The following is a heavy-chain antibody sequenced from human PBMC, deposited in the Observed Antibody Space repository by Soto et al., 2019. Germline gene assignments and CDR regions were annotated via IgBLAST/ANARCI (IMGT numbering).Heavy chain of an antibody. CDR3: ARGRGDTAMAWYY. Sequence: QVQLQESGPGLVKPSETLSLTCTVSGGSISSYYWSWIRQPPGKRLEWIGYIYYSGSTNYNPSLKSRVTISVDTSKNQFSLKLSSVIAADTAVYYCARGRGDTAMAWYYWGQGTLVTVSS. J-gene: IGHJ4*02. V-gene: IGHV4-59*01. D-gene: IGHD5-18*01. CDR2: IYYSGST. CDR1: GGSISSYY.